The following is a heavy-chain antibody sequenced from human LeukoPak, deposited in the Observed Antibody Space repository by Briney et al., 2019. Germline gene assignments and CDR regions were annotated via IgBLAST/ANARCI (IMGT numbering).Heavy chain of an antibody. CDR2: IKSKTDGGTT. Sequence: PGGSQRLSCAASGFTFSNAWMSWVRQAPGKGLEWVGRIKSKTDGGTTDYAAPVKGRFTISRDDSKNTLYLQMNSLKTEDTAVYYCTIRTIIGSFDYWGQGTLVTVSS. D-gene: IGHD2-2*01. CDR3: TIRTIIGSFDY. CDR1: GFTFSNAW. J-gene: IGHJ4*02. V-gene: IGHV3-15*01.